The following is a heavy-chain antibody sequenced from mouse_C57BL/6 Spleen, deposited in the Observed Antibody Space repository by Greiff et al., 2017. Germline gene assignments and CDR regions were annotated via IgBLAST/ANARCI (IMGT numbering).Heavy chain of an antibody. Sequence: QVQLQQSGAELAKPGASVKLSCKASGYTFTSYWMHWVKQRPGQGLEWIGYINPSSGYTKYNQKFKDKATLTAAKSSSTAYMQLSSLTYEDSAVYYCASSRTLLHVDVWGTGTPLPFSS. D-gene: IGHD1-1*01. CDR1: GYTFTSYW. CDR3: ASSRTLLHVDV. V-gene: IGHV1-7*01. J-gene: IGHJ1*03. CDR2: INPSSGYT.